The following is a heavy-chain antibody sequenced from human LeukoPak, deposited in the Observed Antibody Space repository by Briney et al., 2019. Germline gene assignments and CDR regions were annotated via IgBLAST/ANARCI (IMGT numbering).Heavy chain of an antibody. J-gene: IGHJ4*02. D-gene: IGHD3-22*01. V-gene: IGHV3-30*02. CDR3: AKAAYDSSGSWYYFDY. CDR2: IHYDGRNQ. CDR1: GFNFRGYG. Sequence: GGSLRLSCAASGFNFRGYGMHWVRQAPGKGLEWVTFIHYDGRNQYYADSVKGRFTISRDNSKNTLYLQMNSLRPEDTAVYYCAKAAYDSSGSWYYFDYWGQGILVTVSS.